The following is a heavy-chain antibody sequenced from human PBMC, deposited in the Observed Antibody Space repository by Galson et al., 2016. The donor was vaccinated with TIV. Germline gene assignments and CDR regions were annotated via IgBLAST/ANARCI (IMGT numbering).Heavy chain of an antibody. J-gene: IGHJ4*02. CDR1: GLTFRSYT. CDR3: ARVGSTGWAHYFDY. V-gene: IGHV3-30*04. CDR2: TTYDDSQK. D-gene: IGHD6-19*01. Sequence: SLRLSCAASGLTFRSYTMHWIRQAPGKGLEWVAVTTYDDSQKYYAESVKGRFTISRDNSKNTLYLQMDSLTAEDTAVYYCARVGSTGWAHYFDYWGQGTLVTVSS.